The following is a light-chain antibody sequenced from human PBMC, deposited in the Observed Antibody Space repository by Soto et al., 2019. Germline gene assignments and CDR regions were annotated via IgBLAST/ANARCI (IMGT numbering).Light chain of an antibody. Sequence: QSALTQPRSVSGSPGQSVTISCTGSSSDVGSYNYVSWYQHHPGKAPKLMIYDVSKRPSGVPDRFSGSKSGNTASLTISGLQVEDEADYYCCAYVGRYTPYVFGTGTKLTVL. CDR3: CAYVGRYTPYV. CDR1: SSDVGSYNY. V-gene: IGLV2-11*01. J-gene: IGLJ1*01. CDR2: DVS.